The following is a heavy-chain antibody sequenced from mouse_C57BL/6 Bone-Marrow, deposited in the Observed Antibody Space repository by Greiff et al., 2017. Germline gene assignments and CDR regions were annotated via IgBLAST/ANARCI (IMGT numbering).Heavy chain of an antibody. CDR2: IHPNGGST. J-gene: IGHJ4*01. CDR3: ARKQGRSLYAMDY. V-gene: IGHV1-64*01. Sequence: VQLQQPGAELVKPGASVKLSCKASGYTFTSYWMHWVKQRPGQGLEWIGMIHPNGGSTNYNEKFKSKATLTVDKSSSTAYMQLSSLTSEDSAVYYCARKQGRSLYAMDYWGQGTSVTVSS. CDR1: GYTFTSYW.